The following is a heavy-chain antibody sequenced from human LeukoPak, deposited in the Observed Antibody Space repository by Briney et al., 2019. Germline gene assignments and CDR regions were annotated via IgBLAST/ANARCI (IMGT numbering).Heavy chain of an antibody. CDR3: ARDEQQLVAGAFDI. CDR1: GFTFSSYS. D-gene: IGHD6-13*01. V-gene: IGHV3-48*04. CDR2: ISSSSSTI. J-gene: IGHJ3*02. Sequence: PGGSLRLSCAASGFTFSSYSMNWVRQAPGKGLEWVSYISSSSSTIYYADSVKGRFTISRDNAKNSLYLQMNSLRAEDTAVYYCARDEQQLVAGAFDIWGQGTMVTVSS.